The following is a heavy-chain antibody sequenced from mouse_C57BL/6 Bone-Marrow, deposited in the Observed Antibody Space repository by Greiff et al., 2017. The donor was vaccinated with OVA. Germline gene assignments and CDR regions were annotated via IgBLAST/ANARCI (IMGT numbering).Heavy chain of an antibody. J-gene: IGHJ2*01. CDR1: GFNIKDDY. CDR2: IDPENGDT. CDR3: TTLLCYFDY. D-gene: IGHD2-1*01. V-gene: IGHV14-4*01. Sequence: EVNVVESGAELVRPGASVKLSCTASGFNIKDDYMHWVKQRPEQGLEWIGWIDPENGDTEYASKFQGKATITADTSSNTAYLQLSSLTSEDTAVYYCTTLLCYFDYWGQGTTLTVSS.